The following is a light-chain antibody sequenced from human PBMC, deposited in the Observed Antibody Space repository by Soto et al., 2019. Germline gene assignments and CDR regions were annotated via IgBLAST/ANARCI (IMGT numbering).Light chain of an antibody. CDR2: EVS. J-gene: IGLJ2*01. CDR1: SSDFGDDKY. CDR3: SSYTNSYTQI. V-gene: IGLV2-14*01. Sequence: QSVLTQPASVSGSPGQSITVSCTGSSSDFGDDKYVSWYQQHPGKAPKLVIHEVSHRPSGVSDRFSGSKSGNTASLTISGLQAEDEADYYCSSYTNSYTQIFGGGTKLTVL.